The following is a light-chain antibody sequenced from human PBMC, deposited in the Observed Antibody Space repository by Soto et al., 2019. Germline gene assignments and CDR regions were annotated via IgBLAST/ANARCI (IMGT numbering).Light chain of an antibody. CDR3: HHYGNSPRT. CDR2: GAS. CDR1: QTVSSDF. V-gene: IGKV3-20*01. Sequence: EIVLTQSPGTLSLSPGESATLSCRASQTVSSDFLAWYQQKPGQAPSLLIYGASSTATGIPGRFSGSGSETDFTLTSSRLEPEDLAMYFCHHYGNSPRTFGQGTKVEIK. J-gene: IGKJ1*01.